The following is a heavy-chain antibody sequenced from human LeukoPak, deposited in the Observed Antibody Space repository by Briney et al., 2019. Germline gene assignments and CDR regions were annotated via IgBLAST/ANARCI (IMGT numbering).Heavy chain of an antibody. J-gene: IGHJ6*02. V-gene: IGHV3-23*01. CDR2: ISGNGGAT. CDR3: ANANAVTGRSYYYYGMDV. D-gene: IGHD6-19*01. CDR1: GFTFSSYA. Sequence: GGSLRLSCAASGFTFSSYAMHWVRQAPGKGLEWVSVISGNGGATYYADSVKGRFTISRDNSKNTLYLQMNSLRAEDTAIYYCANANAVTGRSYYYYGMDVWGQGTTVTVSS.